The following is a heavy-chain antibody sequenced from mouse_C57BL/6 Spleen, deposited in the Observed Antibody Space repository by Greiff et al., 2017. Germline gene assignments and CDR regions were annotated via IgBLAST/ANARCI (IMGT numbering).Heavy chain of an antibody. V-gene: IGHV1-64*01. CDR2: IHPNSGST. CDR1: GYTFTSYW. J-gene: IGHJ2*02. CDR3: ASPSSLYDGYPDY. Sequence: VQLKQPGAELVKPGASVKLSCKASGYTFTSYWMHWVKQRPGQGLEWIGMIHPNSGSTNYNEKFKSKATLTVDKSSSTAYMRLSSLTSEDSAVYYCASPSSLYDGYPDYWGQGTSLTFSS. D-gene: IGHD2-3*01.